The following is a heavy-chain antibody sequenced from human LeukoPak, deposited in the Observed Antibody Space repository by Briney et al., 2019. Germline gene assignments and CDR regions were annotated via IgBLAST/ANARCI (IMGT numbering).Heavy chain of an antibody. CDR1: GFTFDDYA. Sequence: GGSLRLSCAVSGFTFDDYAMHWVRQAPGKGLEWVSLIRGEGDSRYYAGSVKGRFTVSRDNSKNSLYLQMNRLRAEDTAFYYCAKGADPLTWRMTTVAGTRFDFWGQGTLVTVSS. CDR3: AKGADPLTWRMTTVAGTRFDF. V-gene: IGHV3-43*02. J-gene: IGHJ4*02. CDR2: IRGEGDSR. D-gene: IGHD6-19*01.